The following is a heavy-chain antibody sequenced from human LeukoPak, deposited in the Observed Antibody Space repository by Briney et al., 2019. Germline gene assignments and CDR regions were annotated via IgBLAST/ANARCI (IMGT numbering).Heavy chain of an antibody. D-gene: IGHD3-16*02. V-gene: IGHV4-34*01. Sequence: MASETLSLTCAVYGGSFSGYYWSWIRQPPGKVLEWIGEINHSGSTNYNPSLKSRVTISVDTSKNQFSLKLSSVTAADTAVYYCARERLYYDYVWGSYRQRLAFDYWGQGTLVTVSS. CDR3: ARERLYYDYVWGSYRQRLAFDY. J-gene: IGHJ4*02. CDR2: INHSGST. CDR1: GGSFSGYY.